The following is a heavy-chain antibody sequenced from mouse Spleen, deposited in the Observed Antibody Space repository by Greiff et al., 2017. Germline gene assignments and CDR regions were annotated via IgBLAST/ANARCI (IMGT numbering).Heavy chain of an antibody. D-gene: IGHD2-4*01. CDR2: IDPEDGDT. CDR1: GFNITDYY. Sequence: EVHLVESGAELVRPGASVKLSCTASGFNITDYYMHWVKQRPEQGLEWIGGIDPEDGDTEYAPKFQGKATMTADTSSNTAYLQLSSLTSEDTAVYYCTFYDYDGDFDYWGQGTTLTVSS. CDR3: TFYDYDGDFDY. V-gene: IGHV14-1*01. J-gene: IGHJ2*01.